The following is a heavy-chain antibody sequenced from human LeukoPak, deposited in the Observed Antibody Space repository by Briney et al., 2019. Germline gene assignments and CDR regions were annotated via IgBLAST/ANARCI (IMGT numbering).Heavy chain of an antibody. D-gene: IGHD5-24*01. CDR3: AKDIQLST. J-gene: IGHJ3*01. CDR2: ISGSGDST. CDR1: GFTFSSYA. V-gene: IGHV3-23*01. Sequence: GGSLRLSCAASGFTFSSYAMSWVRQAPGKGLKWVSGISGSGDSTYYADSVKGRFTISRDNSKNTLSLQMNSLRVEDTAMYFCAKDIQLSTWGLGTMVTVSS.